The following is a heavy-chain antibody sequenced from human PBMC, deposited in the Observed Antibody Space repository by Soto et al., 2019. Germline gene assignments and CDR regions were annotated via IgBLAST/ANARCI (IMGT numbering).Heavy chain of an antibody. V-gene: IGHV5-51*01. J-gene: IGHJ4*02. Sequence: GESLKISCKGSGYTFSSYWISWARQMPGKGLEWMGIIYPGDSDTRYSPSFQGQVTISADKSISTAYLQWSSLKASDTAMYYCARTDSSGSFDYWGQGTLVTVSS. CDR1: GYTFSSYW. CDR3: ARTDSSGSFDY. D-gene: IGHD3-22*01. CDR2: IYPGDSDT.